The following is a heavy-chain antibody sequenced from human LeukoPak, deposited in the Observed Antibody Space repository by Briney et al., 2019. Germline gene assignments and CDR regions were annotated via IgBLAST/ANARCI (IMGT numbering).Heavy chain of an antibody. CDR3: ARGRSITLLRGVAMSDGFDI. D-gene: IGHD3-10*01. Sequence: GGSLRLSCEASGFTFSNYGVNWVRQAPGKGLEWVSFTDTSGNYIYYGDSVKGRFTISRDNARNLLFLQMNGLRAEGTAVYYCARGRSITLLRGVAMSDGFDIWGQGAMVAVSS. J-gene: IGHJ3*02. V-gene: IGHV3-21*06. CDR2: TDTSGNYI. CDR1: GFTFSNYG.